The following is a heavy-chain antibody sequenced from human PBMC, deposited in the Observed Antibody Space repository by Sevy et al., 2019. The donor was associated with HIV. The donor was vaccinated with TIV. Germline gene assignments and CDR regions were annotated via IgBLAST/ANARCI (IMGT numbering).Heavy chain of an antibody. Sequence: SETLSLTCTVSGGSITSLYWNWIRQPPGKGLEWIANIYYNGHINYNPPLKSRVTLSLDTSKNQFSLRLMSVTAADTAMYYCAGENAWGRGYSWGQGTLVTVSS. D-gene: IGHD1-26*01. V-gene: IGHV4-59*08. CDR2: IYYNGHI. CDR1: GGSITSLY. J-gene: IGHJ4*02. CDR3: AGENAWGRGYS.